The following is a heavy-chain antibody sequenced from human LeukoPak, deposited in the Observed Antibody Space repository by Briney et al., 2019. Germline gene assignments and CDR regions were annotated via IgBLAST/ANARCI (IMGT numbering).Heavy chain of an antibody. CDR1: GGSISRGDFY. J-gene: IGHJ3*02. CDR2: IYYSGST. CDR3: ARGRRFFDWSDAFDI. Sequence: SETLSLTCTVSGGSISRGDFYCSWIRQHPGKGPEWIGYIYYSGSTYYNPSLKSRVTISVDTSKNQFSLKLSSVTAADTAVYYCARGRRFFDWSDAFDIWGQGTMVTVSS. D-gene: IGHD3-9*01. V-gene: IGHV4-31*03.